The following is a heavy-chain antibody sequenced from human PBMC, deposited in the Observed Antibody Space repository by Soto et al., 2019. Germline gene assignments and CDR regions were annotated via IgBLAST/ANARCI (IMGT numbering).Heavy chain of an antibody. CDR2: ISAHNGNT. CDR3: ARDIKYYDSSGNFDY. J-gene: IGHJ4*02. V-gene: IGHV1-18*01. D-gene: IGHD3-22*01. Sequence: ASVTVSCKASGYTFTRNGISWVRQAPGQGLEWMGWISAHNGNTNYAQRLQGRVTMTTDTSTSTAYMELRSLRSDDTAVYYCARDIKYYDSSGNFDYWGQGTLVTVSS. CDR1: GYTFTRNG.